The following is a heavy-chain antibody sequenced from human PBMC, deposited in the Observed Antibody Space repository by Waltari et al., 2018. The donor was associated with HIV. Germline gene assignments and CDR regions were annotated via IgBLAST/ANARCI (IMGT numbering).Heavy chain of an antibody. CDR2: IKTKSECGTT. CDR1: GFTFNNAW. CDR3: TTGVFRGVRRFDY. Sequence: EVQLVASGGGLVKPGGSLRLSCAGSGFTFNNAWMSWVRQAPGKGLAWVGRIKTKSECGTTDYAGPVKSRFTISRDDSKNTLYLQMNSLKTDDTAVYYCTTGVFRGVRRFDYWGQGTLVTVSS. V-gene: IGHV3-15*01. D-gene: IGHD3-10*01. J-gene: IGHJ4*02.